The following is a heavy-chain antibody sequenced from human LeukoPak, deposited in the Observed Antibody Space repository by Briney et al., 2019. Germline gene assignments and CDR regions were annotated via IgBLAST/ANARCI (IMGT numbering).Heavy chain of an antibody. D-gene: IGHD6-19*01. CDR2: INHSGST. CDR3: ARPYSVAGLYYFDY. Sequence: GSLRLSCVASGFSFSDYYMSWIRQPPGKGLEWIGEINHSGSTNYNPSLKSRVTISVDTSKNQFSLKLSSVTAADTAVYYCARPYSVAGLYYFDYWGQGTLVTVSS. J-gene: IGHJ4*02. V-gene: IGHV4-34*01. CDR1: GFSFSDYY.